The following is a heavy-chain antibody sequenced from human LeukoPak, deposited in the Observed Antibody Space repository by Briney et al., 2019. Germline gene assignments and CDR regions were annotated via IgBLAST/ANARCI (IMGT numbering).Heavy chain of an antibody. CDR2: IIPIFGTA. Sequence: SVKVCCKASGATFSSYANSWERQAPGQGLEWMGGIIPIFGTANYAQKFQGRVTITTDESTSTAYMELSSLRSEDTAVSYCARARSIAARRTHNWFDPWGQGTLVTVSS. V-gene: IGHV1-69*05. CDR3: ARARSIAARRTHNWFDP. D-gene: IGHD6-6*01. J-gene: IGHJ5*02. CDR1: GATFSSYA.